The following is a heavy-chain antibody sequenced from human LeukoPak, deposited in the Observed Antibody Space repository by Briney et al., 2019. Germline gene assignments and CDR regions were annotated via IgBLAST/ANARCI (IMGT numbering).Heavy chain of an antibody. CDR3: ARGTTGSADYYYYRDV. V-gene: IGHV1-18*01. Sequence: GASVKVSCKASGYTFTSYGISWVRQAPGQGLEWMGWISAYNGNTNYAQKLQGRVTMTTDTSTSTAYMELSSLRSEDTAVYYCARGTTGSADYYYYRDVWGKGTTVTVSS. CDR2: ISAYNGNT. D-gene: IGHD1-26*01. J-gene: IGHJ6*03. CDR1: GYTFTSYG.